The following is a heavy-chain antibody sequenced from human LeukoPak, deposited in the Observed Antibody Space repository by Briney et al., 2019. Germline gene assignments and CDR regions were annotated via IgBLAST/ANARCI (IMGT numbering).Heavy chain of an antibody. V-gene: IGHV3-30*18. CDR1: GFTFSSYG. Sequence: GGSLRLSCAASGFTFSSYGMHWVRQAPGKGLEWVAVISYDGSNKYYADSVKGRFTISRDNSKNTLYLQMNSLRAEDTAVYYCAKGGYYGSGRSLLLIDYWGQGTLVTVSS. J-gene: IGHJ4*02. CDR3: AKGGYYGSGRSLLLIDY. D-gene: IGHD3-10*01. CDR2: ISYDGSNK.